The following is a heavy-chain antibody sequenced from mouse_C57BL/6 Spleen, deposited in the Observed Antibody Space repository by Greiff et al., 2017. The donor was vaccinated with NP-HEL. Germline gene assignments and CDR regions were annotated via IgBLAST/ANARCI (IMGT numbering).Heavy chain of an antibody. CDR1: GYTFTSYW. CDR2: IDPSDSET. J-gene: IGHJ2*01. D-gene: IGHD4-1*01. V-gene: IGHV1-52*01. CDR3: AREGTGTGLDY. Sequence: QVQLQQPGAELVRPGSSVKLSCKASGYTFTSYWMHWVKQRPIQGLEWIGNIDPSDSETHYNQKFKDKATLTVDKSSSTAYMQLSSLTSEDSAVYYCAREGTGTGLDYWGQGTTLTVSS.